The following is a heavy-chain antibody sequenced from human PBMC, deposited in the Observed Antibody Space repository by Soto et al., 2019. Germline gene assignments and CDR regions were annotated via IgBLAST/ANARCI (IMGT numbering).Heavy chain of an antibody. CDR1: GCSFSSYW. V-gene: IGHV5-51*01. J-gene: IGHJ4*02. CDR3: ARRCSSTSCYHGDY. CDR2: IYPGDSDT. D-gene: IGHD2-2*01. Sequence: VKISGKRCGCSFSSYWFGWERQIPGKGLEWMGIIYPGDSDTRYSPSFQGQVTISADKSISTAYLQWSSLKASDTAMYYCARRCSSTSCYHGDYWGQGTLVTVHS.